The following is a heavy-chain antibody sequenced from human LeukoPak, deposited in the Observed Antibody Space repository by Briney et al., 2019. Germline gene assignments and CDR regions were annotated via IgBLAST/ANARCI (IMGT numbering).Heavy chain of an antibody. CDR2: ISSSSSYI. CDR3: ARDQGVLLWFGEFGDAFDI. V-gene: IGHV3-21*01. J-gene: IGHJ3*02. Sequence: GGSLRLSCAASGFTFSSYSMNWVRQAPGKGLEWVSSISSSSSYIYYADSVKGRFTISRDNAKNSLYLQMNSLRAEDTAVYYCARDQGVLLWFGEFGDAFDIWGQGTMVTVSS. CDR1: GFTFSSYS. D-gene: IGHD3-10*01.